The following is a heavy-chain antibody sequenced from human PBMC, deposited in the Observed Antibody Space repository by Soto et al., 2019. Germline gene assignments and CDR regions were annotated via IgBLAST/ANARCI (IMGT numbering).Heavy chain of an antibody. CDR1: GGTFSSYA. CDR3: ARPRTTVVDAFDI. CDR2: IIPIFGTA. D-gene: IGHD4-17*01. Sequence: SVKVSCKASGGTFSSYAISWVRQAPGQGLEWMGGIIPIFGTANYAQKFQGRVTITADESTSTAYMELSSLRSEDTAVYYCARPRTTVVDAFDIWGQGTMVTVSS. V-gene: IGHV1-69*13. J-gene: IGHJ3*02.